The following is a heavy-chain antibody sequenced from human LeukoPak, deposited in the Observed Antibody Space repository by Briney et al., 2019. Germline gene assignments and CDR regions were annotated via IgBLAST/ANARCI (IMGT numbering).Heavy chain of an antibody. J-gene: IGHJ4*02. D-gene: IGHD1-1*01. Sequence: GGSLRLSCAASGFTFSSHGMSWVRQAPGKGLEWVSTIRSNGDTAYNADSVRGRFAISRDNSKNALFLQMNSLRVEDTAIYYCAKGQELDDGVFDSWGQGTLVTVSS. CDR1: GFTFSSHG. V-gene: IGHV3-23*01. CDR2: IRSNGDTA. CDR3: AKGQELDDGVFDS.